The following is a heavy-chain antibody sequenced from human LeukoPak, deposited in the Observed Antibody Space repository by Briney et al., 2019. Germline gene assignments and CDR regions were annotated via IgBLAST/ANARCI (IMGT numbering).Heavy chain of an antibody. V-gene: IGHV3-48*01. CDR1: GFTFSSYS. D-gene: IGHD2-15*01. CDR2: ISFSSSTI. Sequence: GGSLRLSCAASGFTFSSYSMNWVRQAPGKGLEWVSYISFSSSTIYYADSVKGRFTISRDNAKNSLYLQMNSLRAEDTAVYYCALRFLRRAYCSGGSCYSSFDYWGQGTLVTVSS. CDR3: ALRFLRRAYCSGGSCYSSFDY. J-gene: IGHJ4*02.